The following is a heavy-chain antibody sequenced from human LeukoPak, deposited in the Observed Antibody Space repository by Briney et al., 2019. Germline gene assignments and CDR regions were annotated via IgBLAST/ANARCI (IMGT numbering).Heavy chain of an antibody. D-gene: IGHD3-10*01. CDR2: ISGSGTTT. Sequence: GGSLRLSCAASGFIFSSYAMTWVRQAPGRGLEWLSTISGSGTTTYYVDSVKGRITVSRDNSKNTLYLQMSSLRAGDTAVYYCAKAGHYGSGSYYSDYWGRGTLVTVSP. J-gene: IGHJ4*02. CDR3: AKAGHYGSGSYYSDY. CDR1: GFIFSSYA. V-gene: IGHV3-23*01.